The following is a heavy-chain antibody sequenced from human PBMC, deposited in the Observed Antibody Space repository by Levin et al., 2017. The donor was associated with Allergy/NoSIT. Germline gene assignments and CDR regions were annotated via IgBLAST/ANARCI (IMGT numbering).Heavy chain of an antibody. J-gene: IGHJ5*02. CDR2: IGSSGSPI. D-gene: IGHD3-10*01. Sequence: GESLKISCAASGFTFSDHYMSWIRQAPGKGLEWVPYIGSSGSPIYYADSVKGRFTVSRDNAKNSLYLQMNSLRAEDTALYYCARGGGPHFDPWGQGTLVTVSS. CDR1: GFTFSDHY. V-gene: IGHV3-11*01. CDR3: ARGGGPHFDP.